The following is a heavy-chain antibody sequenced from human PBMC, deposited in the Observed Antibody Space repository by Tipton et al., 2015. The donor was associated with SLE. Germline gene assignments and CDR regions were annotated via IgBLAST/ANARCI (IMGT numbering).Heavy chain of an antibody. Sequence: TLSLTCAVYGGSISAYYWSWIRQPPGKGLEWIGEISHTGSTNFNPSLKSRVAISADTSKRQFSLKLSSVTAADTAVYYCATRGSSSWYFFDYWGQGTLVSVFS. CDR3: ATRGSSSWYFFDY. V-gene: IGHV4-34*01. J-gene: IGHJ4*02. D-gene: IGHD6-13*01. CDR2: ISHTGST. CDR1: GGSISAYY.